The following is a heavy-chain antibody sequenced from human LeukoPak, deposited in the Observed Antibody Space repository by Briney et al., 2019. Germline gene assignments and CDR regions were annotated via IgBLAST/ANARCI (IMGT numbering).Heavy chain of an antibody. CDR3: ARDRGGDGYSGSDY. D-gene: IGHD5-24*01. CDR2: IWYDGSKK. V-gene: IGHV3-33*01. Sequence: TGGSLRLSCSASGFTFSSFGMHWVRQAPGKGLEWVTVIWYDGSKKYYADSVKGRFSISRDNGNNTLYLQMNSLRDEDTATYYCARDRGGDGYSGSDYWGQGTLVTVSS. J-gene: IGHJ4*02. CDR1: GFTFSSFG.